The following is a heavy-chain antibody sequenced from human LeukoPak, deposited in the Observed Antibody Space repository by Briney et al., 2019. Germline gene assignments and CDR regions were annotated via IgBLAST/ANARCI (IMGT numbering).Heavy chain of an antibody. V-gene: IGHV4-61*02. D-gene: IGHD6-19*01. CDR1: GGSISSGSYY. CDR3: ARDSSGWYWFDP. Sequence: PSQTLSLTCTVSGGSISSGSYYWSWIRQPAGKGLEWIGRIYTSGSTNCNPSLKSRVTISVDTSKNQFSLKLSSVTAADTAVYYCARDSSGWYWFDPWGQGTLVTVSS. CDR2: IYTSGST. J-gene: IGHJ5*02.